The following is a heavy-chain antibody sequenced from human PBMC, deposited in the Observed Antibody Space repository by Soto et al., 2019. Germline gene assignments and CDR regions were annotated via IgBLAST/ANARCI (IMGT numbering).Heavy chain of an antibody. CDR1: GFTFSSYD. Sequence: GGSLRLSCAASGFTFSSYDMHWVRQATGKGLEWVSAIGTAGDTYYPGSVKGRFNISRENAKNSLYLQMNSLRAEDTAVYYCARSRSFYTAVAGTENWYFDLWGRGTLVTVSS. CDR3: ARSRSFYTAVAGTENWYFDL. CDR2: IGTAGDT. J-gene: IGHJ2*01. V-gene: IGHV3-13*01. D-gene: IGHD6-19*01.